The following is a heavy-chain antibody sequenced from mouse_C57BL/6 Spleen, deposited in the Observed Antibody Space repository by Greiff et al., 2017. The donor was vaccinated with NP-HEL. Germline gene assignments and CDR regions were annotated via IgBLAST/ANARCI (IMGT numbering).Heavy chain of an antibody. CDR3: ARGDYDVDAY. D-gene: IGHD2-4*01. J-gene: IGHJ3*01. CDR1: GYTFTSYG. Sequence: VKLMESGAELARPGASVKLSCKASGYTFTSYGISWVKQRTGQGLEWIGEIYPRSGNTYYNEKFKGKATLTADKSSSTAYMELRSLTSEDSAVYFCARGDYDVDAYWGQGTLVTVSA. CDR2: IYPRSGNT. V-gene: IGHV1-81*01.